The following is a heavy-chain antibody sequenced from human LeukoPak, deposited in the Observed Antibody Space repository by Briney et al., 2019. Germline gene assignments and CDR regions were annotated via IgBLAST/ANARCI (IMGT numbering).Heavy chain of an antibody. CDR3: ASDRYCSSTSCRTHLFGYYYGMDV. D-gene: IGHD2-2*01. CDR1: GGTFISYA. V-gene: IGHV1-69*13. Sequence: ASVKVSCKASGGTFISYAISWVRQAPGQGLEWMGGIIPIFGTANYAQKFQGRVTITADESTSTAYMELSSLRSEDTAVYYCASDRYCSSTSCRTHLFGYYYGMDVWGQGTTVTVSS. CDR2: IIPIFGTA. J-gene: IGHJ6*02.